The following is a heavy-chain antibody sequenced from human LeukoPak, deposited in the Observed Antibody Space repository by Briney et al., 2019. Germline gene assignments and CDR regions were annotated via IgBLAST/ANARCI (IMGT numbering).Heavy chain of an antibody. CDR3: ARDYYHSRVYGDY. D-gene: IGHD3-22*01. Sequence: PSETLSLTCAVSGYSISSGYYWGWIRQPPGKGLEWIGSIYHSGSTYYNPSLKSRVTISVDTSKNQFSLKLSSVTAADTAVYYCARDYYHSRVYGDYWGQGTLVTVSS. CDR1: GYSISSGYY. CDR2: IYHSGST. J-gene: IGHJ4*02. V-gene: IGHV4-38-2*02.